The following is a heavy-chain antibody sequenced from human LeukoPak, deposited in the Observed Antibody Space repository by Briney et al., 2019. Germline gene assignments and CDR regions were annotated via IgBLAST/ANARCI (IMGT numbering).Heavy chain of an antibody. V-gene: IGHV3-30*03. CDR2: ISYDGSIE. J-gene: IGHJ6*03. CDR3: AASYCSSTICPHYMDV. Sequence: GGSLRLSCAASGFPFSGYAMHWVRQAPGKGLEWVAIISYDGSIEHYADSVKGRFTISRDNSKNTLYLEMNSLRAEDTAVYYCAASYCSSTICPHYMDVWGKGTTVTVSS. D-gene: IGHD2-2*01. CDR1: GFPFSGYA.